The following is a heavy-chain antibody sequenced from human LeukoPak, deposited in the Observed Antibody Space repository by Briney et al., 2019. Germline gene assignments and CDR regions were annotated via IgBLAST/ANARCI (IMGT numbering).Heavy chain of an antibody. CDR3: ARSAATNLEAFDI. Sequence: SETLSLTCTVSGGSISSGGYYWSWIRQHPGKGLEWIGYIYYSGNTYYNPSLKSRVTISVDTSKNQFFLKVSSVTAADTAVYYCARSAATNLEAFDIWGQGTMVTVSS. CDR2: IYYSGNT. V-gene: IGHV4-31*03. CDR1: GGSISSGGYY. J-gene: IGHJ3*02. D-gene: IGHD2-15*01.